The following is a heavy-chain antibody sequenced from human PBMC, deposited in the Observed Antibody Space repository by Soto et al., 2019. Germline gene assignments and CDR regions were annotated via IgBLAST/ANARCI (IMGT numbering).Heavy chain of an antibody. D-gene: IGHD2-21*01. CDR2: MHHTGGT. CDR3: PTLPPRIVVRVTHTIA. J-gene: IGHJ4*02. Sequence: QVQLRESGPRLVKPSGTLSLTCIVSGTSVSSTYWWTWVRQAPGKGLEWIGEMHHTGGTNSNPSLRRRVGMSVDKSNDEFPLKLTSVTAADTGIYYCPTLPPRIVVRVTHTIAGGQGTLVTVSS. V-gene: IGHV4-4*02. CDR1: GTSVSSTYW.